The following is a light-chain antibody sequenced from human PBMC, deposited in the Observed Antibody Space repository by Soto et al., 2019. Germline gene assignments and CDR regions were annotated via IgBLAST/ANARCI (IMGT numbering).Light chain of an antibody. Sequence: DLQMTQSPSSLSASVGDRVTITCRASQAIGSDLAWYQQKPGKAPKRLIYGASNLQSGVPSRFSGGKSGTEFTLTISSLQPEDFATYYCLQHNNYPLNFGGGTKVEIK. V-gene: IGKV1-17*01. J-gene: IGKJ4*01. CDR3: LQHNNYPLN. CDR2: GAS. CDR1: QAIGSD.